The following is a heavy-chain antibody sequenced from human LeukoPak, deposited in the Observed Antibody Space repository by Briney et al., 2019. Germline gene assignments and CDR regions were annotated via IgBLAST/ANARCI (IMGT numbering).Heavy chain of an antibody. J-gene: IGHJ4*02. V-gene: IGHV3-33*01. CDR3: ARGLFNYDNSGLNY. D-gene: IGHD3-22*01. Sequence: GGSLRLSCAASGFTFSSYAMYWVRQAPGKGLEWVTDIWYDGSNKYYADSVKGRFTISRDNSKNTLYLQMNSLRAEDTAVYYCARGLFNYDNSGLNYWGQGTRVTVSS. CDR2: IWYDGSNK. CDR1: GFTFSSYA.